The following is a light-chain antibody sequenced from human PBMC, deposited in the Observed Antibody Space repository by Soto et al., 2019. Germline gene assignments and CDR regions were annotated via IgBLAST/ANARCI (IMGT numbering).Light chain of an antibody. CDR3: APYAGSNNPVI. CDR2: EVS. Sequence: QSALTQPPSASGSPGQSVTISCTGTSRDVGGYNWVSWYQQHPGKAPKFMIYEVSRRPSGVPDRFSGSKSGNTASLTISGLQTDDEADYYCAPYAGSNNPVIFGGGTKLTVL. V-gene: IGLV2-8*01. J-gene: IGLJ2*01. CDR1: SRDVGGYNW.